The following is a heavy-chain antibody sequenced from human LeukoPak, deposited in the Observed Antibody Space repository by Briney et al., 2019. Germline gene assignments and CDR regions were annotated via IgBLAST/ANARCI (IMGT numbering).Heavy chain of an antibody. CDR3: AKAMPRFGWLSPFDY. Sequence: GGSLRLSCAASGFTFRTQWMTWVRQAPGKGLEWVANIKQDGSDKYYVDSVKGRFTISKDNAKNSLYLQMNSLRAEDTALYYCAKAMPRFGWLSPFDYWGQGTLVTVSS. CDR1: GFTFRTQW. V-gene: IGHV3-7*03. CDR2: IKQDGSDK. J-gene: IGHJ4*02. D-gene: IGHD6-19*01.